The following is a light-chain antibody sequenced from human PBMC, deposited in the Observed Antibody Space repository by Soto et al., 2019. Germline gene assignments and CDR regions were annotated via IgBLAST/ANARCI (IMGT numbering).Light chain of an antibody. CDR2: DNT. Sequence: QSVLTQAPAVSGGPGERVTISCTGSSSDIGAGYRVRWYQQVPGTAPKLLIYDNTNRPSGVSVRFSGSKSGTSASLAISGLQAEDEADYYCQSFDKYLSAVVFGGGTKVTVL. CDR1: SSDIGAGYR. J-gene: IGLJ2*01. CDR3: QSFDKYLSAVV. V-gene: IGLV1-40*01.